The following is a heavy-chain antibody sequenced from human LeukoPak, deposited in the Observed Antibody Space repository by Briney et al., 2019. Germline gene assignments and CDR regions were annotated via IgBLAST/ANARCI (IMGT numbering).Heavy chain of an antibody. Sequence: ASVEVSCKASGYTGTSYGISWVRQAPGQGLEWRGWISAYNGNTNYAQKLQGRVTMTTDTSTSTAYMELRSLRSDDTAVYYCAREYQDYYGSGTPPSTSDYWGQGTLVTVSS. V-gene: IGHV1-18*01. D-gene: IGHD3-10*01. CDR1: GYTGTSYG. CDR3: AREYQDYYGSGTPPSTSDY. J-gene: IGHJ4*02. CDR2: ISAYNGNT.